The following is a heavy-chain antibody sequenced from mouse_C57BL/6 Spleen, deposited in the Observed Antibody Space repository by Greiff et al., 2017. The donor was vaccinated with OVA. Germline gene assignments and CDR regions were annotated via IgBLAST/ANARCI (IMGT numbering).Heavy chain of an antibody. D-gene: IGHD1-1*01. CDR2: INPNNGGT. V-gene: IGHV1-18*01. CDR3: ARDDYYGSRVFAY. Sequence: EVQLVESGPELVKPGASVKIPCKASGYTFTDYNMDWVKQSHGKSLEWIGDINPNNGGTIYNQKFKGKATLTVDKSSSTAYMELRSLTSEDTAVYYCARDDYYGSRVFAYWGQGTLVTVSA. CDR1: GYTFTDYN. J-gene: IGHJ3*01.